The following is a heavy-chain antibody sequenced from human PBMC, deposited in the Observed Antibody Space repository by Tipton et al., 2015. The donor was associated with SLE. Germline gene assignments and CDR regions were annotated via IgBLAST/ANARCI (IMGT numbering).Heavy chain of an antibody. CDR2: INHSGGT. V-gene: IGHV4-34*01. Sequence: TLSLTCAVYGGSFSGYYWSWIRQPPGKGLEWIGEINHSGGTNYNPSLKSRVTISVDTSKNQFSLKLSSVTAADTAVYYCARGRAAADLYYYYYYMDVWGKGTTVTVSS. CDR1: GGSFSGYY. D-gene: IGHD6-13*01. J-gene: IGHJ6*03. CDR3: ARGRAAADLYYYYYYMDV.